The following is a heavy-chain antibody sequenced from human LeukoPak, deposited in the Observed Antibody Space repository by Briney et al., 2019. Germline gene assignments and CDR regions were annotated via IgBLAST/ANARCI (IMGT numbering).Heavy chain of an antibody. CDR1: GFTFNTYA. CDR2: IFGSGGSA. D-gene: IGHD6-19*01. Sequence: RGSLRLSCAASGFTFNTYAMYWVRQAPGKGLEWVSGIFGSGGSAHYADSVKGRFTISRDNSKNTVYLQMDSLRVEDTAVYYCGKTTTGYSSGRYPGWPVDSWGQGTLVTVSS. CDR3: GKTTTGYSSGRYPGWPVDS. V-gene: IGHV3-23*01. J-gene: IGHJ4*02.